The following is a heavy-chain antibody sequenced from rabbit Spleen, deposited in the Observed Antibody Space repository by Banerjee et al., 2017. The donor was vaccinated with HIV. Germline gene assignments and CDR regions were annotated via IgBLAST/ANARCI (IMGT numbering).Heavy chain of an antibody. J-gene: IGHJ4*01. D-gene: IGHD4-2*01. V-gene: IGHV1S40*01. CDR2: IGSGATGNN. Sequence: QSLEESGGGLVQPEGSLTLTCTASGFSFSSRYYMCWVRQAPGKGLEWIGCIGSGATGNNYYASWAKGRFTISKTSSTTLTLQVTSLTAADTATYFCAREKSGDAGYGLWGPGTLVTVS. CDR3: AREKSGDAGYGL. CDR1: GFSFSSRYY.